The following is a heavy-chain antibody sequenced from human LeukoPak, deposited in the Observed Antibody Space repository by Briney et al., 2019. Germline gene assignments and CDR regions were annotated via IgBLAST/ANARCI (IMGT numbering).Heavy chain of an antibody. Sequence: GGSLRLSCAASGFIFSSYEMNWVRQAPGKGLEWVSYISSSGSTIYYADSVKGRFTISRDNSKNSLYLQMNSLRAEDTAVYYCERPGSYLTDYWGQGTLVTVSS. D-gene: IGHD1-26*01. J-gene: IGHJ4*02. CDR1: GFIFSSYE. CDR2: ISSSGSTI. V-gene: IGHV3-48*03. CDR3: ERPGSYLTDY.